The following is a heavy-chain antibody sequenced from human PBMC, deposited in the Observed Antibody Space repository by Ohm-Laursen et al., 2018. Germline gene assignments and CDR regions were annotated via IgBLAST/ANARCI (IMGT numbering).Heavy chain of an antibody. CDR3: ARSCPRDFCNFDY. D-gene: IGHD2-15*01. Sequence: ASVKVSCKASGYTFTSYGISWVRQAPGQGLEWMGWISAYNGNTNYAQKLQGRVTMTTDTSTSTAYMELSSLRSEDTAVYYRARSCPRDFCNFDYWGQGTLVTVSS. CDR2: ISAYNGNT. V-gene: IGHV1-18*01. CDR1: GYTFTSYG. J-gene: IGHJ4*02.